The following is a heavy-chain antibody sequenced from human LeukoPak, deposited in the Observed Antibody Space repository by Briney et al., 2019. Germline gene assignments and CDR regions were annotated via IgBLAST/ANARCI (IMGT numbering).Heavy chain of an antibody. Sequence: GGSLRLSCAASGFTFSSYSMNWVRQAPGKGLEWVSYISSSSSTIYYADSVKGRFTISRDNAKNSLYLQMNSLRAEDTAVYYRARDFSLLVLNAFDIWGQGTMVTVSS. CDR3: ARDFSLLVLNAFDI. D-gene: IGHD6-13*01. J-gene: IGHJ3*02. CDR2: ISSSSSTI. CDR1: GFTFSSYS. V-gene: IGHV3-48*01.